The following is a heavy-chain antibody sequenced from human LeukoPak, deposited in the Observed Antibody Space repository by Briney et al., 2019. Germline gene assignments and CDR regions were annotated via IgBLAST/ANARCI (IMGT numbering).Heavy chain of an antibody. CDR1: GYTFTSYY. Sequence: ASVKVSCKASGYTFTSYYIHWVRQAPGQGLEWMGIINPGGGRTSYAQNFQGRVAVTRDTSTSTIYMELSSLTSEDTAVYYWAGAAGYSYGRIDYWGQGTLVTVSS. CDR2: INPGGGRT. CDR3: AGAAGYSYGRIDY. J-gene: IGHJ4*02. V-gene: IGHV1-46*01. D-gene: IGHD5-18*01.